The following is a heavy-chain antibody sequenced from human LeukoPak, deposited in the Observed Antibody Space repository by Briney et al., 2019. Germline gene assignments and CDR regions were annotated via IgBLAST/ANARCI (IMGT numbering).Heavy chain of an antibody. V-gene: IGHV3-43*02. D-gene: IGHD3-16*01. J-gene: IGHJ4*02. Sequence: GGSLRLSCAASGFTFDDYAMHWVRHAPGKGLEWVSLISTDGDSTSYADSVKGQFTISRDNSKTSLYLQMNTLRTEDTALYYCAKDMKLRLGPPFDSWGQGTLVTVSS. CDR3: AKDMKLRLGPPFDS. CDR1: GFTFDDYA. CDR2: ISTDGDST.